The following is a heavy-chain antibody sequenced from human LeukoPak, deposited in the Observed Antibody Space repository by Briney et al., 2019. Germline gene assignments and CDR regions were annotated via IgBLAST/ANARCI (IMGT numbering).Heavy chain of an antibody. J-gene: IGHJ4*02. CDR2: IYYSGST. CDR3: ARVPEAVAETYYFDY. D-gene: IGHD6-19*01. V-gene: IGHV4-39*07. Sequence: KTSETLSLTCTVSGGSISSSSYYWGWIRQPPGKGLEWIGSIYYSGSTYYNPSLKSRVTISVDTSKNQFSLKLTSVTAADTAVYYCARVPEAVAETYYFDYWGQGTLVTVSS. CDR1: GGSISSSSYY.